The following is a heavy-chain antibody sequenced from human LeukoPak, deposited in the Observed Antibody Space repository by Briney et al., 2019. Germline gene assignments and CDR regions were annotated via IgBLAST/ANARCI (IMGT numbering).Heavy chain of an antibody. Sequence: GGSLRLSCAASGFSFSSYGMHWVRQAPGKGLEWVAVIRYDGSNKYYADSVKGRFTISRDNSKNTLYLQMNSLRAEDTAVYYCARAGTGSWYFDYWGQGTLVTVSS. J-gene: IGHJ4*02. V-gene: IGHV3-33*01. D-gene: IGHD3-10*01. CDR3: ARAGTGSWYFDY. CDR2: IRYDGSNK. CDR1: GFSFSSYG.